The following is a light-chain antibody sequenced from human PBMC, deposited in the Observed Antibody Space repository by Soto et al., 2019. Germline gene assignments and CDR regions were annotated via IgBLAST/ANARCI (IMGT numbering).Light chain of an antibody. CDR3: QQYDNWPIT. J-gene: IGKJ5*01. Sequence: EVVLTQSPVTLSLSPVGRATLSCRASQSVGSFLAWYQQKPGQAPRLLIYDTSIRATGIPARFSGSGSGTEFTLIISSLQSEDSAVYYCQQYDNWPITFGQGTRLEIK. CDR1: QSVGSF. V-gene: IGKV3D-15*01. CDR2: DTS.